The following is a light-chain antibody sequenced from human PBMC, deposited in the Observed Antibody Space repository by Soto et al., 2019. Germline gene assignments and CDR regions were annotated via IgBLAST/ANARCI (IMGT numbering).Light chain of an antibody. CDR1: SSDIGTYNY. CDR3: CSYAGTYPWV. Sequence: QSVLTQPRSVSGSPGQSVTISCTGTSSDIGTYNYVSWYQQYPGKAPKFMTYDVNKRPSGVPDRFSGSKSGNTASLTISGLQAEDEADYYCCSYAGTYPWVFGGGTKVTVL. J-gene: IGLJ3*02. V-gene: IGLV2-11*01. CDR2: DVN.